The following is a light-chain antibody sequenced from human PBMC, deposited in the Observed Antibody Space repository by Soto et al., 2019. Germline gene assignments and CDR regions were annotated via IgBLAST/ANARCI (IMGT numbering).Light chain of an antibody. CDR1: QGIRTG. J-gene: IGKJ2*01. Sequence: IQMTQSPSSLYVSVGDRVTITCRASQGIRTGLGWYQQKPGKAPRLLIYGASTMPSGLPSRFSGSGSGTEFTLTISSLQSEDFATYYCQQDNSYPLTFGQGTKVEIK. CDR3: QQDNSYPLT. CDR2: GAS. V-gene: IGKV1-6*01.